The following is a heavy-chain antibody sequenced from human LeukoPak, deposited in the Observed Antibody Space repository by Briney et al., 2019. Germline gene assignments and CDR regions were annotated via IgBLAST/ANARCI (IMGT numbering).Heavy chain of an antibody. D-gene: IGHD3-9*01. CDR1: GFTFSSYA. Sequence: PGASLRLSCAASGFTFSSYAMSWVRQAPGKGLECVSAISGSGGSTYYADSVKGRFTISRDNSKNTLYLQMNSLRAEDTAVYYCTKNPNRYFDWLLTPYYYYYGMDVWGQGTTVTVSS. CDR2: ISGSGGST. CDR3: TKNPNRYFDWLLTPYYYYYGMDV. J-gene: IGHJ6*02. V-gene: IGHV3-23*01.